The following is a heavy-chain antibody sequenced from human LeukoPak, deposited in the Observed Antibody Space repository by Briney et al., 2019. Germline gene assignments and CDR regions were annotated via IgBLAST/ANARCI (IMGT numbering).Heavy chain of an antibody. CDR2: ISGSGGST. V-gene: IGHV3-23*01. D-gene: IGHD3-3*01. CDR1: GFTFSSYA. Sequence: GGSLRLSCAASGFTFSSYAMSWVRQAPGKGLEWVSAISGSGGSTYYADSVKGRFTISRDNSKNTLYLQMNSLRAEDTAVYYCAKFQSRYYDFWSGPNYYGMDVWGQGTTVTVSS. CDR3: AKFQSRYYDFWSGPNYYGMDV. J-gene: IGHJ6*02.